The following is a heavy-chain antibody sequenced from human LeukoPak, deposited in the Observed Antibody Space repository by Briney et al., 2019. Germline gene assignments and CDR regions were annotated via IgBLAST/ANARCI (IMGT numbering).Heavy chain of an antibody. D-gene: IGHD3-10*01. CDR1: GFSISGRD. CDR2: IGSGGKI. V-gene: IGHV3-23*01. Sequence: PGESLTLSCAVSGFSISGRDMTWGRQAPGKGLEWVSSIGSGGKIFYTDSVKGRFTVSRDNSKNTLYLQMNSLRAEDTAVYYCAKVNNYGSGSYLNYWGQGTLVTVSS. J-gene: IGHJ4*02. CDR3: AKVNNYGSGSYLNY.